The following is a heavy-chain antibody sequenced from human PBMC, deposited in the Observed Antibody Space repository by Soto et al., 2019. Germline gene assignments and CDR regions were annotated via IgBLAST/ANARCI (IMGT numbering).Heavy chain of an antibody. Sequence: SVKVSCKASGGTFSSYAISWVRQAPGQGLEWMGGIIPIFGTANYAQKFQGRVTITADKSTSTAYMELSSLRSEDTAVYYCARDMVDEEVVVMVGAFDIWGQGTMVTVSS. CDR1: GGTFSSYA. D-gene: IGHD3-22*01. CDR2: IIPIFGTA. V-gene: IGHV1-69*06. CDR3: ARDMVDEEVVVMVGAFDI. J-gene: IGHJ3*02.